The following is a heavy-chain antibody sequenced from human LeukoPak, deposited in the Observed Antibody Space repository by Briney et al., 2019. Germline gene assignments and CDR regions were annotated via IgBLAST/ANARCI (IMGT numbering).Heavy chain of an antibody. J-gene: IGHJ6*03. CDR3: ARVPNYDFWSGPYYYYMDV. D-gene: IGHD3-3*01. CDR2: INPNSGGT. Sequence: ASVKVSCKASGYTFTGYYMHWVRQAPGQGLEWMGWINPNSGGTNYAQKFQGRVTMTRDTSISTAYMELSRLRSDDTAVYYCARVPNYDFWSGPYYYYMDVWGGGTTVTVSS. CDR1: GYTFTGYY. V-gene: IGHV1-2*02.